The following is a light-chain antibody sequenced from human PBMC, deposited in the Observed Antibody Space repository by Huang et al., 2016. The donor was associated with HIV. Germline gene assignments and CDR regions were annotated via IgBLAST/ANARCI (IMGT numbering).Light chain of an antibody. CDR1: QDVSNY. J-gene: IGKJ4*01. V-gene: IGKV1-33*01. Sequence: DIQMTQSPSSVSASVGGRVTITCQASQDVSNYLNWYQQKPGKAPKLLIYDISNLEKGVPSRFRGSGSGTVFTFIISSLQPEDIATYYCQQYHSLPLTFGGGTKVEVK. CDR3: QQYHSLPLT. CDR2: DIS.